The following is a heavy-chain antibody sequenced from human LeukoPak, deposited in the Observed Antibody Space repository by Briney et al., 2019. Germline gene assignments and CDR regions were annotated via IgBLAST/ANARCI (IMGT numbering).Heavy chain of an antibody. CDR1: GGSISSSSYY. CDR2: IYYSGST. V-gene: IGHV4-39*07. Sequence: SETLSLTCTVSGGSISSSSYYWGWIRQPPGKGLEWIGSIYYSGSTYYNPSLKSRVTISVDRSKNQFSLKLSSVTAADTAVYYCARVSGLGLFDYWGQGTLVTVSS. D-gene: IGHD3-10*01. CDR3: ARVSGLGLFDY. J-gene: IGHJ4*02.